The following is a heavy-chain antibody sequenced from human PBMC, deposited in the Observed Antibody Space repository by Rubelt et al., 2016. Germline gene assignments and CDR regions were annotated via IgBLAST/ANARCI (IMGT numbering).Heavy chain of an antibody. J-gene: IGHJ4*02. Sequence: EVQLVESGGGLVQPGGSLKFSCAASGFTFSGSAMHWVRQASGKGLEWVSAISGSGGSTYYADSVKGRFTISRDNSKNTLYLQMNSLRAEDTAVYYCAKWGVANFDYWGQGTLVTVSS. D-gene: IGHD5-12*01. V-gene: IGHV3-23*04. CDR1: GFTFSGSA. CDR3: AKWGVANFDY. CDR2: ISGSGGST.